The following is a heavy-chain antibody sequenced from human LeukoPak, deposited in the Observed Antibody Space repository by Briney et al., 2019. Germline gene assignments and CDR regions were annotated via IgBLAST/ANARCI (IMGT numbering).Heavy chain of an antibody. CDR3: ARDNYGDYGGY. D-gene: IGHD4-17*01. CDR2: INPSGGST. V-gene: IGHV1-46*01. Sequence: MGIINPSGGSTSYAQKFQGRVTMTRDMSTSTVYMELSSLRSEDTAVYYCARDNYGDYGGYWGQGTLVXV. J-gene: IGHJ4*02.